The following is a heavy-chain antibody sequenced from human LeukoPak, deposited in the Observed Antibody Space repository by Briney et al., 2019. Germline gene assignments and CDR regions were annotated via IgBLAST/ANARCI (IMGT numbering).Heavy chain of an antibody. V-gene: IGHV3-48*01. CDR2: ISSSSSTI. J-gene: IGHJ5*02. Sequence: AGSLRLYCSASGFTFSSYSMNWVRQAPGKGLEWVSYISSSSSTIYYEDSVKGRFTISRDNAKNSLYLQMNRLRAEDTAVYYCARDLPPIYSSSWYRRFDPWGQGTLVAVSS. CDR3: ARDLPPIYSSSWYRRFDP. CDR1: GFTFSSYS. D-gene: IGHD6-13*01.